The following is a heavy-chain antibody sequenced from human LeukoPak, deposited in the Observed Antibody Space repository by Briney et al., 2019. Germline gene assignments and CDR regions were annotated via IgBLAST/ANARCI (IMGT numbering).Heavy chain of an antibody. CDR1: GFTFSSYA. Sequence: GGSLRLSCAASGFTFSSYAMHWVRQAPGKGLEWVAVISYDGSNKYYADSVEGRFTISRDNSKNTLYLQMNSLRAEDTAVYYCARPPDEARVGATGYYYYYYMDVWGKGTTVTVSS. D-gene: IGHD1-26*01. CDR3: ARPPDEARVGATGYYYYYYMDV. J-gene: IGHJ6*03. CDR2: ISYDGSNK. V-gene: IGHV3-30*04.